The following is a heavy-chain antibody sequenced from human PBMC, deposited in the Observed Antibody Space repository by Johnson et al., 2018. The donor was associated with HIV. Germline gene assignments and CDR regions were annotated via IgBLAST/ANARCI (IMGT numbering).Heavy chain of an antibody. Sequence: VLLVESGGGVVQPGRSLRLSCAASGFTFDDYGMSWVRQGPGKGLEWVSGINWNGGSTGYADSVKGRFTISRDNAQNSLYLQMNSLRAEDTALYYCASWGVGSSWNHDAFDIWGQGTMVTVSS. CDR1: GFTFDDYG. CDR3: ASWGVGSSWNHDAFDI. CDR2: INWNGGST. V-gene: IGHV3-20*04. D-gene: IGHD6-13*01. J-gene: IGHJ3*02.